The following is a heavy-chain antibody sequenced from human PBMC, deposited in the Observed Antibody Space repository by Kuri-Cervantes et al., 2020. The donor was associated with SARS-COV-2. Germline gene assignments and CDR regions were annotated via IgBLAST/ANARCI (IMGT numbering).Heavy chain of an antibody. CDR2: ISGSGGST. V-gene: IGHV3-11*01. CDR1: GFTFSDYY. D-gene: IGHD6-13*01. Sequence: GESLKISCAASGFTFSDYYMSWIRQAPGKGLEWVSAISGSGGSTYYADSVKGRFTISRDNAKNSLYLQMNSLRAEDMALYYCAKGIAAAGVGAFDIWGQGTMVTVSS. J-gene: IGHJ3*02. CDR3: AKGIAAAGVGAFDI.